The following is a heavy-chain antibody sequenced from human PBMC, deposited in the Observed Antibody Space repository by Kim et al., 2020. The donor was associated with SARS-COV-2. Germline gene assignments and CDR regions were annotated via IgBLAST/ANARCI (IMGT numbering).Heavy chain of an antibody. D-gene: IGHD5-18*01. V-gene: IGHV5-51*01. J-gene: IGHJ4*02. CDR2: IYPGDSDT. Sequence: GESLKISCEATGYDFTTYWIAWVRHMPGKGLELLAIIYPGDSDTRFNPSFQGQVIVSADKSINTVYLQWSSLKASDSAMYYCTRLSNEYGYDYWGQGSLVTVSS. CDR3: TRLSNEYGYDY. CDR1: GYDFTTYW.